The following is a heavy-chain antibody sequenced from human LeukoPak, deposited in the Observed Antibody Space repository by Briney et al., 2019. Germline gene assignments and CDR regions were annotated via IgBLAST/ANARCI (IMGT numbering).Heavy chain of an antibody. V-gene: IGHV3-15*01. J-gene: IGHJ4*02. CDR2: IKSKTDGGTT. CDR1: GFTFSNAW. D-gene: IGHD5-18*01. Sequence: GGSLRLSCAASGFTFSNAWMSWVRQAPGKGLEWVGRIKSKTDGGTTDHAAPVKGRFTISRDDSKNTLYLQMNSLKTEDTAVYYCTTESRYSYGPDRGYWGQGTLVTVSS. CDR3: TTESRYSYGPDRGY.